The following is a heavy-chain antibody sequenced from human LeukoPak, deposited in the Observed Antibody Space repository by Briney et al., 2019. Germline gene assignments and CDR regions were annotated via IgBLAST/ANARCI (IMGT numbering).Heavy chain of an antibody. Sequence: GGSLRLSCAASGFTFSTSGMHWVRQAPGKGLEWVALIWYDGSNEYADSVKGRFTISRDNSKNTLYLQMNSLRAEDTAVYHCAKDQGANYYYYMDLWGKGATVTVSS. V-gene: IGHV3-33*06. D-gene: IGHD4/OR15-4a*01. CDR1: GFTFSTSG. CDR3: AKDQGANYYYYMDL. CDR2: IWYDGSNE. J-gene: IGHJ6*03.